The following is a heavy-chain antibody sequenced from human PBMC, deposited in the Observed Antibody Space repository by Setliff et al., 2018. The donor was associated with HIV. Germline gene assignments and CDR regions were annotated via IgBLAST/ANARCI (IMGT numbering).Heavy chain of an antibody. J-gene: IGHJ4*02. D-gene: IGHD3-10*01. Sequence: VASVKVSCKASGYTFSSNYMHWVRQAPGQGLEWMGIISPSDGSTNYAQKFLGRVTLTRDTSLNTFYMELTNLRSEDTAFYYCARGRKDLTMVRVPNFDYWGQGTLVTVSS. CDR1: GYTFSSNY. CDR2: ISPSDGST. CDR3: ARGRKDLTMVRVPNFDY. V-gene: IGHV1-46*01.